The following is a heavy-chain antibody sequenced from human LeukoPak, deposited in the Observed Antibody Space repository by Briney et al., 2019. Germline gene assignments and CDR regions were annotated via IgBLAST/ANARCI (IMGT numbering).Heavy chain of an antibody. CDR3: AREPDSSGYSFDY. D-gene: IGHD3-22*01. J-gene: IGHJ4*02. CDR2: IYPGDSDT. Sequence: GESLKISCKGSEYSFTSYWIGWVRQMPGKGLEWMGIIYPGDSDTRYSPSFQGQVTISADKSISIAYLQWSSLKASDTAMYYCAREPDSSGYSFDYWGQGTLVTVSS. CDR1: EYSFTSYW. V-gene: IGHV5-51*01.